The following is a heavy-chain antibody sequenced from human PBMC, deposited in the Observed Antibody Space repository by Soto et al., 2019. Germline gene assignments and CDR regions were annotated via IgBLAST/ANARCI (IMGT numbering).Heavy chain of an antibody. D-gene: IGHD3-10*01. CDR2: ISSSGSTI. Sequence: PGGSLRLSCAASGFTFSSYEMNWVRQAPGKGLEWVSYISSSGSTIYYADSVKGRFTISRDNAKNSLYLQMNSLRAEDTAVYYCARDLWTARAAFDIWGQGTMVTVSS. CDR3: ARDLWTARAAFDI. V-gene: IGHV3-48*03. CDR1: GFTFSSYE. J-gene: IGHJ3*02.